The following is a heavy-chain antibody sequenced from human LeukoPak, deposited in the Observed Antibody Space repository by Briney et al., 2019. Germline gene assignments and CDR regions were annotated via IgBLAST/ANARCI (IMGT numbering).Heavy chain of an antibody. V-gene: IGHV4-4*07. CDR3: ARPRRHYYGSRGDDWFDP. Sequence: SETLSLTCTVSGGSIKNYYWNWIRQPAGKGLEWIGRIHTSGRTNYNPSLKSRLTMSVDTSKNQFSLKLSSVTAADTAVYYCARPRRHYYGSRGDDWFDPWGQGTLVTVSS. CDR1: GGSIKNYY. J-gene: IGHJ5*02. D-gene: IGHD3-10*01. CDR2: IHTSGRT.